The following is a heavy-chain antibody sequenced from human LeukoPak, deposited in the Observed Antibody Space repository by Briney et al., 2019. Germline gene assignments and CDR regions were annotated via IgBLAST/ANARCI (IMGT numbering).Heavy chain of an antibody. V-gene: IGHV4-59*01. Sequence: SETLSLTCTVSGGSISSFYWSWIRQPLGKGLGWIGYIYYSGSINYNSSLKSRVTISVDTSKNQFSLKLSYVTAADTAVYYCARLRIVGDTYAFDIWGQGTMVTVSS. CDR3: ARLRIVGDTYAFDI. CDR2: IYYSGSI. CDR1: GGSISSFY. D-gene: IGHD1-26*01. J-gene: IGHJ3*02.